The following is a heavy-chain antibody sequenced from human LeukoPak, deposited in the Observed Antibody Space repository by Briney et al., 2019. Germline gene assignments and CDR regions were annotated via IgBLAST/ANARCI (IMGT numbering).Heavy chain of an antibody. CDR2: IYYSGST. D-gene: IGHD3-22*01. CDR1: GGSISSYY. V-gene: IGHV4-59*01. CDR3: ARDADYYDSSGYYRVVDY. J-gene: IGHJ4*02. Sequence: SETLSLTCTVSGGSISSYYWSWIRQPPGKGLEWIGYIYYSGSTNYNPSLKSRVTISVDTSKNQFSLKLSSVTAADTAVYYCARDADYYDSSGYYRVVDYWGQGTLVTVSP.